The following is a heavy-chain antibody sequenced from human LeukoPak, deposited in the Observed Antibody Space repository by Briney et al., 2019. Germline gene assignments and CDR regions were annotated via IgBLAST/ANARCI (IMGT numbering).Heavy chain of an antibody. J-gene: IGHJ4*02. CDR1: GGSISSGDYY. V-gene: IGHV4-30-4*08. CDR2: IYYSGST. D-gene: IGHD4-23*01. CDR3: ARDRPYGGNDY. Sequence: SETLSLTCTVSGGSISSGDYYWSWIRQPPGKGLEWIGYIYYSGSTYYNPSLKSRVTISVDTSKNQFSLKLSSVTAADTAVYYCARDRPYGGNDYWGQGTLVTVSS.